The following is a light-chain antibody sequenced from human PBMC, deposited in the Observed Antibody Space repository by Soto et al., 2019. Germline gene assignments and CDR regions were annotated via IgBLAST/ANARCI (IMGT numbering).Light chain of an antibody. CDR2: GAC. V-gene: IGKV3-20*01. CDR3: QQYGSSPQT. CDR1: QSVSSSY. Sequence: EIVWTQSPGTLSLSPRERATLSCRASQSVSSSYLAWYQQKSGQAPRLLIYGACSRATGIPDRFSGSGSGTDFTLTISRLEPEDFAVYYCQQYGSSPQTFGQGTKVEIK. J-gene: IGKJ1*01.